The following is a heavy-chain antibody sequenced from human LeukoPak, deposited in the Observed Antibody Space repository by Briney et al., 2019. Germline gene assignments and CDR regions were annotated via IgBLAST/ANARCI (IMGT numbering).Heavy chain of an antibody. CDR1: GFTFSTYW. Sequence: GGSLRLSCAASGFTFSTYWVTWVRQAPGKGLEWVANIKQDGHEKYYVDSVKGRFTISRDNSKNTLYLQMNSLRAEDTAVYYCAKDYYYGSGSYYPPGYGMDVWGKGTTVTVSS. J-gene: IGHJ6*04. CDR3: AKDYYYGSGSYYPPGYGMDV. D-gene: IGHD3-10*01. CDR2: IKQDGHEK. V-gene: IGHV3-7*03.